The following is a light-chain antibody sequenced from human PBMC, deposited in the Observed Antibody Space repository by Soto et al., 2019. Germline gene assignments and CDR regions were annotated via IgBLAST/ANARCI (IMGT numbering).Light chain of an antibody. V-gene: IGKV4-1*01. J-gene: IGKJ4*01. CDR3: QQYCRTPRT. CDR2: WAS. CDR1: QSILYPSNNNNY. Sequence: DIVMTQSPDSLAVSLGERATINCKSSQSILYPSNNNNYLAWYQQKPGQPPKLLIYWASTRESGVPDRFSGSGSGTDFTLTISNLQAEDVAVYYCQQYCRTPRTFGGGTKVEIK.